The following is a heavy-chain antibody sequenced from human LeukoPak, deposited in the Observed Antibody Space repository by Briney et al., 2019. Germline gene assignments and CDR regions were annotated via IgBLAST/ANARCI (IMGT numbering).Heavy chain of an antibody. J-gene: IGHJ4*02. D-gene: IGHD3-9*01. CDR2: ITGGGSGI. CDR3: AKWGDYDILTGYYVSDY. CDR1: GFTFSNYA. Sequence: GGSLRLSCAASGFTFSNYAMSWVRQAPGKGLEWVSAITGGGSGIYYADSMKSRFTISSDNSKNTLYLRINSLRAADTAVYYCAKWGDYDILTGYYVSDYWGQGTLVTVSS. V-gene: IGHV3-23*01.